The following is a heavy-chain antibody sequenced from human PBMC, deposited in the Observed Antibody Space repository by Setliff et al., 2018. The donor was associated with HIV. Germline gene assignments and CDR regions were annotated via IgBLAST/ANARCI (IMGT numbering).Heavy chain of an antibody. V-gene: IGHV4-59*11. CDR1: GGSISSHY. CDR3: ARDVTAAGTGLFDY. Sequence: PSETLSLTCSVSGGSISSHYWSWIRQPPGKELEWIGYIYYTGSINYNPSLKRRVTISVDTSKNQFSLKLRSVIAADTAVYYCARDVTAAGTGLFDYWGQGTLVTVSS. J-gene: IGHJ4*02. CDR2: IYYTGSI. D-gene: IGHD6-13*01.